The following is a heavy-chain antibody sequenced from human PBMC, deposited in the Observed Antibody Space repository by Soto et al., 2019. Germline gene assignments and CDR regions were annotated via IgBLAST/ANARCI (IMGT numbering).Heavy chain of an antibody. CDR3: VKDGGYCSSATCYSPRNHYFDA. Sequence: GGSLRLSGAASVFDFSVYCMSWVRPAPGKGPEWVANIKFDGSEKQYVDSVKGRFTISRDNARNSVFLQMNSLRAGDTAVYYCVKDGGYCSSATCYSPRNHYFDAWGQGTLVTVSS. V-gene: IGHV3-7*03. D-gene: IGHD2-2*01. CDR2: IKFDGSEK. CDR1: VFDFSVYC. J-gene: IGHJ5*02.